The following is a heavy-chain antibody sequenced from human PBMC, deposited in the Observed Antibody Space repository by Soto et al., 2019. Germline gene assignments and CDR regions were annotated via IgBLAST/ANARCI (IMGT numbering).Heavy chain of an antibody. CDR1: GFSLSTSGMR. J-gene: IGHJ4*02. CDR3: ASTSRATPGTGLDS. CDR2: IDWDDDK. Sequence: SGPTLVHPTQTLTLTCTFSGFSLSTSGMRVSWIRQPPGEALEWLARIDWDDDKFYSTSLKTRLTISKDTSKNQFPLTLTSLTAADSAMYYCASTSRATPGTGLDSWGQGALVTVSS. V-gene: IGHV2-70*04.